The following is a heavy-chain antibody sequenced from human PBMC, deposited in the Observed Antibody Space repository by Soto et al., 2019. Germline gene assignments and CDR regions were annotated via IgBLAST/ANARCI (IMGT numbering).Heavy chain of an antibody. J-gene: IGHJ3*02. CDR2: IIPILGIA. D-gene: IGHD3-16*01. CDR3: AIDLLGGPNDAFDI. CDR1: GGTFSSYT. Sequence: QVQLVQSGAEVKKPGSSVKVSCKASGGTFSSYTISWVRQAPGQGLEWMGRIIPILGIANYAQKFQGRVTITADKSTSTAYMELSSLRSEDTAVYYCAIDLLGGPNDAFDICGQGTMVTVSS. V-gene: IGHV1-69*08.